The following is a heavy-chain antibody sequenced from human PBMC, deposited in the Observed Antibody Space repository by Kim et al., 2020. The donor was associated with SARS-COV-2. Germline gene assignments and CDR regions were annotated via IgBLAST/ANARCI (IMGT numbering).Heavy chain of an antibody. Sequence: GGSLRLSCAASGFTFNIFFMHWVRQAPGKGLEYVSFISNNGGDTNYANSVKGRFTISRDNSRNTLFLQMGDLRADDMAVYYCARERGGYYFDYLGQGPLV. CDR1: GFTFNIFF. V-gene: IGHV3-64*01. CDR3: ARERGGYYFDY. D-gene: IGHD3-16*01. CDR2: ISNNGGDT. J-gene: IGHJ4*02.